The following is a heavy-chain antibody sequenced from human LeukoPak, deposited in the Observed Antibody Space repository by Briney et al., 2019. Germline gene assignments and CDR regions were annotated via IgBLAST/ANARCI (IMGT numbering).Heavy chain of an antibody. D-gene: IGHD2-2*01. V-gene: IGHV3-53*01. Sequence: GGSLRLSCAASGFTVSDNYMTWVRQAPGKGLEWVSIIYGGSTYYADSVKGRFTISRDNSKNTLYLQMNSLRAEDTAVYYCAKDRRYCSSTSCYRDFDYWGQGTLVTVSS. J-gene: IGHJ4*02. CDR3: AKDRRYCSSTSCYRDFDY. CDR2: IYGGST. CDR1: GFTVSDNY.